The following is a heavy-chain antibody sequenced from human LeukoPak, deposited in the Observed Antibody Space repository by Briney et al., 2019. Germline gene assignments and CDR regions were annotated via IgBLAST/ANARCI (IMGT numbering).Heavy chain of an antibody. Sequence: GGSLRLSGAASGFTFDDYGMSWVRQAPGKGLEWVSGINWNGGSTGYTDSVKGRFTISRDNAKNSLYLQMNSLRADDTAFYYCARVFAVADYCMDVWGKGTTVTVSS. D-gene: IGHD2-21*01. J-gene: IGHJ6*03. CDR3: ARVFAVADYCMDV. V-gene: IGHV3-20*04. CDR1: GFTFDDYG. CDR2: INWNGGST.